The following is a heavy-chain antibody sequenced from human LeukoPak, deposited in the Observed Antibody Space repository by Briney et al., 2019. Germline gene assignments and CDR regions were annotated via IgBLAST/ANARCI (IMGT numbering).Heavy chain of an antibody. D-gene: IGHD6-13*01. CDR3: AAQGSSWDAFDI. CDR2: IHSSGST. Sequence: SETLSLTCSVSGASISSYYWSWIRQPPGERLEWIGYIHSSGSTNYSPSLKSRVTISVDTSKNQFSLKLSSLTAADTAVYYCAAQGSSWDAFDIWGRGTMVTVSS. J-gene: IGHJ3*02. V-gene: IGHV4-59*01. CDR1: GASISSYY.